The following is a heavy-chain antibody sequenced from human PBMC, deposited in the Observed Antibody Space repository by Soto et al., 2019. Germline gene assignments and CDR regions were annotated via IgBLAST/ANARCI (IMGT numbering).Heavy chain of an antibody. V-gene: IGHV1-18*01. CDR1: GYTFTSYG. CDR3: ARAGSGSYYSSYYYYGMDV. Sequence: ASVKVSCKASGYTFTSYGISWVRQAPGQGLEWMGWISAYNGNTNYAQKLQGRVTMTTDTSTSTAYMELRSLRSDDTAVYYCARAGSGSYYSSYYYYGMDVWGQGTTVTVSS. J-gene: IGHJ6*02. D-gene: IGHD3-10*01. CDR2: ISAYNGNT.